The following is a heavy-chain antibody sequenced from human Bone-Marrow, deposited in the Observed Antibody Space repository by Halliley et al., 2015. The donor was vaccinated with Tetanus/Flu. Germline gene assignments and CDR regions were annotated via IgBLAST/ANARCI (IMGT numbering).Heavy chain of an antibody. Sequence: AAVGGNGRNPYYADPVKGRFTISRDNSKPNLYLQRNSLRAEDTAVYYCVKLDYYDTSALFASWGQGTLVSVSS. CDR3: VKLDYYDTSALFAS. CDR2: VGGNGRNP. D-gene: IGHD3-22*01. J-gene: IGHJ4*02. V-gene: IGHV3-23*01.